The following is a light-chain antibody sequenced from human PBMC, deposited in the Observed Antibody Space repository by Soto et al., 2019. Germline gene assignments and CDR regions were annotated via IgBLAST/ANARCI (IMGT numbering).Light chain of an antibody. CDR2: EID. Sequence: QSVLTQPPSVSGAPGQRVTISCAGTSSNIGTGYDVHWYQQLPDTAPQLIIYEIDNRPSGVPDRVSGSRSGTSASLAITGLEAEDEADYYCQSYDSSLSAPIFGGGTKLTVL. CDR1: SSNIGTGYD. CDR3: QSYDSSLSAPI. J-gene: IGLJ2*01. V-gene: IGLV1-40*01.